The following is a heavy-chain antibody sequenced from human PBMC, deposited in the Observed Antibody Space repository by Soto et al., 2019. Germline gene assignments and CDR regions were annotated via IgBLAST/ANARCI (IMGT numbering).Heavy chain of an antibody. CDR3: ARGFAIRAF. Sequence: VQLQESGPGLVKPSGTLSLTCAVSGDSISNYNWWSWVRQPPGKGLEWIGEISPSANTHYNPSLQSRVTISVDESKNQFSLDRTSVTAADTAVYYCARGFAIRAFWGQGTLVSVSS. J-gene: IGHJ4*02. V-gene: IGHV4-4*02. CDR2: ISPSANT. CDR1: GDSISNYNW. D-gene: IGHD3-10*01.